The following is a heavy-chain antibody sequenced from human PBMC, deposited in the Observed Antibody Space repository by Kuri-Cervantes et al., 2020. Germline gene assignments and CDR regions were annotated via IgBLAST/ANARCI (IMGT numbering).Heavy chain of an antibody. V-gene: IGHV4-39*01. CDR3: ARHHSSGYSSDDAFDI. Sequence: LSCIVSGRSISSSSYYWGWIRQPPGKGLEWIGRIYYSGSTYYNPSLKSRVTISVDTSKNQFSLKLSSVTAADTAVYYCARHHSSGYSSDDAFDIWGQGTMVTVSS. CDR2: IYYSGST. J-gene: IGHJ3*02. D-gene: IGHD3-22*01. CDR1: GRSISSSSYY.